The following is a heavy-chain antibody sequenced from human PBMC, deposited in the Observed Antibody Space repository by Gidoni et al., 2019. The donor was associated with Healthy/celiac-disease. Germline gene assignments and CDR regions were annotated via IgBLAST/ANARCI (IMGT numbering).Heavy chain of an antibody. CDR2: ISYDGSNK. J-gene: IGHJ4*02. V-gene: IGHV3-30-3*01. Sequence: QVQLVDSGGGVVQPGTSLRLSCAASVFPFRSYAMHWVRQAPGKGLEWVAVISYDGSNKYYADSVKGRFTISRDNSKNTLYLQMNSLRAEDTAVYYCARDPSPGDYGDYFDYWGQGTLVTVSS. CDR3: ARDPSPGDYGDYFDY. D-gene: IGHD4-17*01. CDR1: VFPFRSYA.